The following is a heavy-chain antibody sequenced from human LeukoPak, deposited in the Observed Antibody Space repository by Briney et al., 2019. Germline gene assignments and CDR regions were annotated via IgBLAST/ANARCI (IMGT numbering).Heavy chain of an antibody. CDR3: VRDRAFDWLLLLEAFHI. D-gene: IGHD3-9*01. J-gene: IGHJ3*02. CDR2: ISGYNGNT. Sequence: ASVKVSCKRSGYIFTSYGISWVRQAPGQGFEWMGWISGYNGNTNYAQKFQDRVTMTTDTSTSAAYMELRSLRFDDTAVYYCVRDRAFDWLLLLEAFHIWGQGTVVRVSS. CDR1: GYIFTSYG. V-gene: IGHV1-18*01.